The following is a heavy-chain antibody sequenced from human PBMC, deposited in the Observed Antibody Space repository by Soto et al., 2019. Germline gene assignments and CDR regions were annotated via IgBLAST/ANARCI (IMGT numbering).Heavy chain of an antibody. CDR3: ASSRYYYYGMDV. J-gene: IGHJ6*02. V-gene: IGHV3-30-3*01. CDR1: GFTFSIYA. CDR2: ISYDGSNK. Sequence: GGSLRLSCAASGFTFSIYAMHWVRQAPGKGLEWVAVISYDGSNKYYADSVKGRFTISRDNSKNTLYLQMNSLRAEDTAVYYCASSRYYYYGMDVWGQETTVTVSS.